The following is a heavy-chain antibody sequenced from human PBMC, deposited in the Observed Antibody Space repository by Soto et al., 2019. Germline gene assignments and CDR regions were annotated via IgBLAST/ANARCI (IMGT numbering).Heavy chain of an antibody. V-gene: IGHV3-48*01. CDR1: GFIFSFYS. CDR3: ARDCGGDCKDY. J-gene: IGHJ4*02. D-gene: IGHD2-21*02. Sequence: GGSLRLSCEASGFIFSFYSMNWVRQAPGKGLEWISFISSSSNSIYYADSVKGRFTISRDNAKNSLYLQMNSLRAEDTAVYYCARDCGGDCKDYWGQGTLVTVSS. CDR2: ISSSSNSI.